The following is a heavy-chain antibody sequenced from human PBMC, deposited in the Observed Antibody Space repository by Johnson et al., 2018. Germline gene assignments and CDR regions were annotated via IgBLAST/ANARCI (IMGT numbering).Heavy chain of an antibody. D-gene: IGHD3-10*01. CDR1: GFSFSSYG. CDR2: ILYDGSNK. V-gene: IGHV3-30*18. J-gene: IGHJ4*02. Sequence: QVQLVQSGGGVVQPGRSXRLSCAASGFSFSSYGMHWVRQAPGKGLEWVAVILYDGSNKYYTDSVKGRFTISRDNSKNTLYLQMNSLRVEDTAVYYCAKEGNYYGSGSYYKWWGQGTLVTVSS. CDR3: AKEGNYYGSGSYYKW.